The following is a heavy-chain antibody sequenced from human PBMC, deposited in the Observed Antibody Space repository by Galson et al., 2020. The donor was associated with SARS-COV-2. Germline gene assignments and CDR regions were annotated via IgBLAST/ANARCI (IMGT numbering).Heavy chain of an antibody. J-gene: IGHJ4*02. CDR1: GFTFSSYG. D-gene: IGHD3-22*01. V-gene: IGHV3-33*01. CDR3: ARDSPDADYDSSGPNLWYFDY. CDR2: IWYDGSNK. Sequence: GESLKISCAASGFTFSSYGMHWVRQAPGKGLEWVAVIWYDGSNKYYADSVKGRFTIPRDNSKNTLYLQMNSLRAEDTAVYYCARDSPDADYDSSGPNLWYFDYWGQGTLVTVSS.